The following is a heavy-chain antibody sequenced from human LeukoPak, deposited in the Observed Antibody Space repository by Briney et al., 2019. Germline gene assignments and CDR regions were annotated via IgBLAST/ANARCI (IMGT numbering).Heavy chain of an antibody. D-gene: IGHD2-2*01. V-gene: IGHV3-74*01. Sequence: GGSLRLSCAASGNYWMHWVHQAPGKGLVWVSHIDSDGSWTSYADSVKGRFTISKDNAKNTVYLQMNNLRAEDTAVYYCVSFYETYWGRGTLVTVSS. J-gene: IGHJ4*02. CDR2: IDSDGSWT. CDR1: GNYW. CDR3: VSFYETY.